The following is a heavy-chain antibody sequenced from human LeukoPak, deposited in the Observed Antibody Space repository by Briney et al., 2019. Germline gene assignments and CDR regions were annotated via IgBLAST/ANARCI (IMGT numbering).Heavy chain of an antibody. CDR2: INPNSGGT. V-gene: IGHV1-2*02. D-gene: IGHD3-22*01. CDR3: ARTPYYYDSSGYPFDY. CDR1: GYTFTGYY. J-gene: IGHJ4*02. Sequence: GASVRVSCKASGYTFTGYYMHWVRQAPGQGGEWMGWINPNSGGTNYAQKFQGRVTMTRDTSISTAYMELSRLRSDDTAVYYCARTPYYYDSSGYPFDYWGQGTLVTVSS.